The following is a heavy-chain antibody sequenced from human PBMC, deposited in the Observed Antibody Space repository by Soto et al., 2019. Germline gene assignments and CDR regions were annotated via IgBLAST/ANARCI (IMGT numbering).Heavy chain of an antibody. D-gene: IGHD3-10*01. CDR2: IYYSGST. V-gene: IGHV4-31*03. CDR1: GGSISSGGYY. J-gene: IGHJ3*02. CDR3: ARDHSPGDGYAFDI. Sequence: QVQLQESGPGLVKPSQTLSLTCTVSGGSISSGGYYWSWIRQHPGKGLEWIGYIYYSGSTYYNPSLKSRVTISVDTSKNHFSLKLSSVTAADTAVYYCARDHSPGDGYAFDIWGQGTMVTVSS.